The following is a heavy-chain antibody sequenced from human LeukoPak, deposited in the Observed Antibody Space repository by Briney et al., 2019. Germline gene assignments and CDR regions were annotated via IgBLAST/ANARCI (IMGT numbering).Heavy chain of an antibody. V-gene: IGHV1-69*05. D-gene: IGHD3-10*01. CDR1: GGTFASSG. J-gene: IGHJ4*02. CDR2: TIPIYGTT. Sequence: SVKVSCKASGGTFASSGIGWVRLAPGQGLVWMGGTIPIYGTTFIAQKFQGRVTLTTDESTSTAYMEVSSLRSEDTAVYYCARTLLDSGAGSFFDWWGQGTLVTVSS. CDR3: ARTLLDSGAGSFFDW.